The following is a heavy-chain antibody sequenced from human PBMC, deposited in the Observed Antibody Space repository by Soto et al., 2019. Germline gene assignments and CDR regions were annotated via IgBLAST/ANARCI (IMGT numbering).Heavy chain of an antibody. CDR1: GGSISSSSYY. J-gene: IGHJ4*02. Sequence: QLQLQESGPGLVKPSETLSLTCTVSGGSISSSSYYWGWIRQPPGKGLEWIGSIYYRGSTYYNPSLKSRVTISVDTSKNQFSLKLSSVTAADTAVYYCASTGIAARQYFDYWGQGTLVTVSS. D-gene: IGHD6-6*01. V-gene: IGHV4-39*01. CDR2: IYYRGST. CDR3: ASTGIAARQYFDY.